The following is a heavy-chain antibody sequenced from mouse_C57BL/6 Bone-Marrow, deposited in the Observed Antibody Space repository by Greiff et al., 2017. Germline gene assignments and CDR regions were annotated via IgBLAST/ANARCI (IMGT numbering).Heavy chain of an antibody. Sequence: VQLQQSGPVLVKPGASVKMSCKASGYTFTDYYMNWVKQSHGKSLEWIGVINPYNGGTSYNQKFKGKATLTVDKSSSTAYMELNSLTSEDSAVYYCAINYYGSRSWDWFAYWGQGTLVTVSA. V-gene: IGHV1-19*01. CDR2: INPYNGGT. CDR3: AINYYGSRSWDWFAY. D-gene: IGHD1-1*01. J-gene: IGHJ3*01. CDR1: GYTFTDYY.